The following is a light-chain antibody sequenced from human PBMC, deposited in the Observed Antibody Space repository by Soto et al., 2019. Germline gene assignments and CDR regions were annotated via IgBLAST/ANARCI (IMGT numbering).Light chain of an antibody. CDR3: QHHKT. V-gene: IGKV3-20*01. Sequence: EIVLTQSPGTLSLSPGERDTLSCRASQSVSSSYLAWYQQKPGQAPRLLIYGASSLATGIPDRFSGSGSGIVFTLTISRLEPEDFAVYYCQHHKTFGQGT. CDR2: GAS. CDR1: QSVSSSY. J-gene: IGKJ1*01.